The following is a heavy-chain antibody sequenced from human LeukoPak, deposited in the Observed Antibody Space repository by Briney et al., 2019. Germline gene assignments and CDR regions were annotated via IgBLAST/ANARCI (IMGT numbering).Heavy chain of an antibody. V-gene: IGHV3-33*01. Sequence: PGRSLRLSCAASGFTFSSYGMHWVRQAPGKGLEWVAVIWYDGSKKYYADSVKGRFTISRDNSNNTLYLQMNSLRAEDTAVYYCARELDPYDPDYYGMDVWGKGTTVTVSS. D-gene: IGHD1-1*01. J-gene: IGHJ6*04. CDR3: ARELDPYDPDYYGMDV. CDR2: IWYDGSKK. CDR1: GFTFSSYG.